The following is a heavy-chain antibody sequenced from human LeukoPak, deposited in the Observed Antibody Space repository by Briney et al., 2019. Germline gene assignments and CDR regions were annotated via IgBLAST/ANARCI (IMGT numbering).Heavy chain of an antibody. CDR3: AKDFNVVVPAAISRDYYGMDV. Sequence: PGGSLRLSCAASGFTFSSYAMSWVRQAPGKGLEWVSVISGSGGSTYYADSVKGRFTISRDNSKNTLYLQMNSLRAEDTAVHYCAKDFNVVVPAAISRDYYGMDVWGQGTTVTVSS. J-gene: IGHJ6*02. D-gene: IGHD2-2*01. CDR2: ISGSGGST. CDR1: GFTFSSYA. V-gene: IGHV3-23*01.